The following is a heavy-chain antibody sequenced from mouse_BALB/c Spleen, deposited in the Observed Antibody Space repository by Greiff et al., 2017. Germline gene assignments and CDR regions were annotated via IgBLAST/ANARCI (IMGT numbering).Heavy chain of an antibody. J-gene: IGHJ4*01. CDR3: ARKGEKRRGSYCSPYYYAMDY. D-gene: IGHD1-1*01. Sequence: VQLQQSGPELVKPGASVKIPCKASGYTFTDYNMDWVKQSHGKSLEWIGDINPNNGGTIYNQKFKGKATLTVDKSSSTAYMELRSLTSEDTAVYYCARKGEKRRGSYCSPYYYAMDYWGQGTSVTVSS. CDR1: GYTFTDYN. CDR2: INPNNGGT. V-gene: IGHV1-18*01.